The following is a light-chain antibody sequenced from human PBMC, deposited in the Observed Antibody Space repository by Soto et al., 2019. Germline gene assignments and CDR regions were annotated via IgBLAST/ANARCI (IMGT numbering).Light chain of an antibody. Sequence: EIVLTQSPGTLSLSPGERATLSCRASQSVSSDLAWYHQKPGQAPRLLIYGASTRATGIPARFSGSGSGTEFTLTISSLQSEDFAVYYCQQYSNWPPGTFGQGTKVDIK. J-gene: IGKJ1*01. CDR2: GAS. V-gene: IGKV3-15*01. CDR3: QQYSNWPPGT. CDR1: QSVSSD.